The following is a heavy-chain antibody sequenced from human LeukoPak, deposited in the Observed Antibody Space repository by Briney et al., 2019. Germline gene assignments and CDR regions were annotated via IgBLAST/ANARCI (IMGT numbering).Heavy chain of an antibody. CDR2: ISWNSGSI. CDR1: GFTFDDYA. D-gene: IGHD3-22*01. V-gene: IGHV3-9*01. CDR3: AKDMGGYYDSFDY. J-gene: IGHJ4*02. Sequence: GRSLRLSCAASGFTFDDYAMHWVRQAPGDGLEWVSGISWNSGSIGYADSVKGRFTISRDNAKNSLYLQMNSLRAEDTALYYCAKDMGGYYDSFDYWGQGTLVTVSS.